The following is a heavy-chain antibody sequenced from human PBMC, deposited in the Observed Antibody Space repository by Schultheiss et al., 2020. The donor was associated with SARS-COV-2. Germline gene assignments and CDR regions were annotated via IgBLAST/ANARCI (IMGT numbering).Heavy chain of an antibody. D-gene: IGHD6-13*01. Sequence: SETLSLTCAVSGGSISSSNWWSWVRQPPGKGLEWIGEINHSGSTNYNPSLKSRVTISVDTSKNQFSLKLSSVTAADTAVYYCARCGSSSSWYPGYYYYGMDVWGQGTTVTVSS. J-gene: IGHJ6*02. V-gene: IGHV4-4*02. CDR3: ARCGSSSSWYPGYYYYGMDV. CDR1: GGSISSSNW. CDR2: INHSGST.